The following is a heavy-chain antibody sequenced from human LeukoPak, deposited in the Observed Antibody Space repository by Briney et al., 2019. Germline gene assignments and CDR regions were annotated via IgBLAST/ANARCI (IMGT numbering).Heavy chain of an antibody. J-gene: IGHJ5*02. Sequence: SETLSLTCTVSGGSISSHYWSWIRQPPGKGLEWIGYIYYSGSTNYNPSLKSRVTISVDTSKNQFSLKLSSVTAADTAVYYCARVNYDFWSGDNWFDPWGQGTLVTVSS. CDR2: IYYSGST. D-gene: IGHD3-3*01. V-gene: IGHV4-59*08. CDR1: GGSISSHY. CDR3: ARVNYDFWSGDNWFDP.